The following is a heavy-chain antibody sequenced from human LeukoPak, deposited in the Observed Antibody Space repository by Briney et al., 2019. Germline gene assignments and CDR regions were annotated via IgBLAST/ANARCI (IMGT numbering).Heavy chain of an antibody. CDR1: GFTFSSYA. Sequence: GGSLRLSCAVSGFTFSSYAMSWVRQAPGKGLEWVSAISGSGGSTYYADSVKGRFTISRDNSKNTLYLQMNSLRAEDTAVYYCAKAKEGGYWSGGSCYRVGMDVWGQGTTVTVSS. V-gene: IGHV3-23*01. D-gene: IGHD2-15*01. CDR2: ISGSGGST. CDR3: AKAKEGGYWSGGSCYRVGMDV. J-gene: IGHJ6*02.